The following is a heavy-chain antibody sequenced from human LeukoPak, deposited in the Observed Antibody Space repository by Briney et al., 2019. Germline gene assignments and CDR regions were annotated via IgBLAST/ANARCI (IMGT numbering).Heavy chain of an antibody. CDR2: ISSSGSYI. Sequence: GGSLRLSCAASGFTFSSYSMNWVRQAPGKGLEWVSSISSSGSYIYSADSAKGRFTISRDNAKNSLYLQMNSLRAEDTAVYYCARDSHPPFYFGSGSYYPGFGYWGQGTLVTVSS. D-gene: IGHD3-10*01. CDR3: ARDSHPPFYFGSGSYYPGFGY. J-gene: IGHJ4*02. V-gene: IGHV3-21*01. CDR1: GFTFSSYS.